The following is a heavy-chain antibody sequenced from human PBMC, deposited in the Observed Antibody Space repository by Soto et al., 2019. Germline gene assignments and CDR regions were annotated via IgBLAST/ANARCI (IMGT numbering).Heavy chain of an antibody. Sequence: EVQLVESGGGLVQPGGSLRLSCAASGFTFSSYWMSWVRQAPGKGLEWVANIKQDGSEKYYVDSVKGRFTISRDNAKNTLYQQMSSLRSEDAAVYYCARVLTGGGDAFDIWGQGTMVTVSS. CDR3: ARVLTGGGDAFDI. CDR2: IKQDGSEK. CDR1: GFTFSSYW. J-gene: IGHJ3*02. D-gene: IGHD3-16*01. V-gene: IGHV3-7*01.